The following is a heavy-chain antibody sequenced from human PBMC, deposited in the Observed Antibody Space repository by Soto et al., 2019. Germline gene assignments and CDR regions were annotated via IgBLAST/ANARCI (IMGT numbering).Heavy chain of an antibody. CDR1: GFTFSSYS. CDR3: ARDGRGDSGYDLTIDY. Sequence: GGSLRLSCAASGFTFSSYSMNWVRQAPGKGLEWVSYISSSSSTIYYADSVKGRFTISRDNAKNSLYLQMNSLRAEDTAVYYCARDGRGDSGYDLTIDYWGQGTLVTVSS. J-gene: IGHJ4*02. CDR2: ISSSSSTI. D-gene: IGHD5-12*01. V-gene: IGHV3-48*01.